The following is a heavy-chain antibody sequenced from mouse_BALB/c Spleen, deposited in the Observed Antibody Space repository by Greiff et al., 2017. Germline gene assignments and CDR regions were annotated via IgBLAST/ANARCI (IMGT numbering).Heavy chain of an antibody. V-gene: IGHV1-54*01. CDR3: ARGVTTVGYAMDY. Sequence: VKLQESGAELVRPGTSVKVSCKASGYAFTNYLIEWVKQRPGQGLEWIGVINPGSGGTNYNEKFKGKATLTADKSSSTAYMQLSSLTSDDSAVYFCARGVTTVGYAMDYWGQGTSVTVSS. J-gene: IGHJ4*01. CDR2: INPGSGGT. D-gene: IGHD1-1*01. CDR1: GYAFTNYL.